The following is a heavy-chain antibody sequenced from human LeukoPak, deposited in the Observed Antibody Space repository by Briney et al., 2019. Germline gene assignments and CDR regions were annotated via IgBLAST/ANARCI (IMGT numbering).Heavy chain of an antibody. D-gene: IGHD6-19*01. V-gene: IGHV3-11*05. Sequence: GSLRLSFAATGFTFIHYYMSWMRQAPGKGLEWVSYISSSSSYTNYADSVKGRFTISRDNAKNSLYLQMNSLRAEDTAVYYCARGFIAVPEQLWGQRPLVTVSS. J-gene: IGHJ4*02. CDR2: ISSSSSYT. CDR3: ARGFIAVPEQL. CDR1: GFTFIHYY.